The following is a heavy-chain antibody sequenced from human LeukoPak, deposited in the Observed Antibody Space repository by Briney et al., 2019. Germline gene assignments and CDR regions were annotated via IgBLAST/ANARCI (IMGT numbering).Heavy chain of an antibody. D-gene: IGHD4-17*01. V-gene: IGHV1-24*01. J-gene: IGHJ6*04. CDR2: FDPEDGET. CDR1: GYTLTELS. CDR3: ATDGVNPYGVPWGMDV. Sequence: GASAKVSCKVSGYTLTELSMHWVRQAPGKGLEWMGGFDPEDGETIYAQKFQGRVTMTEDTSTDTAYMELSSLRSEDTAVYYCATDGVNPYGVPWGMDVWGEGTTVTVSS.